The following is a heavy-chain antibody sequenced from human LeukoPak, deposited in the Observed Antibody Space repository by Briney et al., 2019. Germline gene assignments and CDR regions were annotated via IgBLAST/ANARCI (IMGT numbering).Heavy chain of an antibody. CDR3: ARASHDYGDYSHFDY. J-gene: IGHJ4*02. Sequence: SETLSLTCTVSGGSISSYYWSWIRQSPGKGLEWIGYIYYSGSTNYNPSLKSRVTISVDTSKNQFSLRLSSVTAADTAVYYCARASHDYGDYSHFDYWGQGTLVTVSS. CDR1: GGSISSYY. V-gene: IGHV4-59*01. CDR2: IYYSGST. D-gene: IGHD4-17*01.